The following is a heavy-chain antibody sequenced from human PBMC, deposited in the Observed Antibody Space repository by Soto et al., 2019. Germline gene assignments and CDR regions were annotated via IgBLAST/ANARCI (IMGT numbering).Heavy chain of an antibody. CDR1: GDSISSSDYD. D-gene: IGHD6-19*01. CDR3: VRHEPAVTGTGFSDY. V-gene: IGHV4-39*01. CDR2: IYYSGST. J-gene: IGHJ4*02. Sequence: SETLSLTCAVSGDSISSSDYDWGWIRQPPGKGLEWIGSIYYSGSTYYNPSLKSRVTISVDTSKNQFSLRLGSVSAADTAVYYCVRHEPAVTGTGFSDYWGQGTLVTVSS.